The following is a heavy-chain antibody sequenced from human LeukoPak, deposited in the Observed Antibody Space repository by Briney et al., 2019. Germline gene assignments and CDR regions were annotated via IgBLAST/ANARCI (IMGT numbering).Heavy chain of an antibody. CDR3: AKDLLPVVVITYYYYYGMDV. CDR2: ISYDGSNK. J-gene: IGHJ6*02. V-gene: IGHV3-30*18. Sequence: GGSLRLSCAASGFTFSSYGMPWVRQAPGKGLEWVAVISYDGSNKYYADSVKGRFTISRDNSKNTLYLQMNSLRAEDTAVYYCAKDLLPVVVITYYYYYGMDVWGQGTTVTVSS. CDR1: GFTFSSYG. D-gene: IGHD3-22*01.